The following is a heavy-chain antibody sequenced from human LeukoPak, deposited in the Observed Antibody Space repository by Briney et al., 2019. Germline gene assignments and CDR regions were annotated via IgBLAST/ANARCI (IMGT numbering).Heavy chain of an antibody. Sequence: PGGSLRLSCAASGFTFSSYAMSWVRQAPGKGLEWVSSISSSSSYIYYADSVKGRFTISRDNAKNSLYLQMNSLRAEDTAVYYCASFPPHAEHYYYYMDVWGKGTAVTVSS. V-gene: IGHV3-21*01. D-gene: IGHD2-2*01. CDR3: ASFPPHAEHYYYYMDV. CDR2: ISSSSSYI. J-gene: IGHJ6*03. CDR1: GFTFSSYA.